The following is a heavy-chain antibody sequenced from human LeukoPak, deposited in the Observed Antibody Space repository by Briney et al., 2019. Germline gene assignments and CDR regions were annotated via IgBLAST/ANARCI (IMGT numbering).Heavy chain of an antibody. CDR1: AGSISSFH. Sequence: WATLSLTCSVSAGSISSFHWNWLRQSPGRGLEWIGYVYGGGVTNYNPSLRFRVTLSIDTSKNKFSLNLKSVTAEDTAVYYCARSVGSNWSYFFDYWGQGTLVTVSS. V-gene: IGHV4-59*01. CDR3: ARSVGSNWSYFFDY. D-gene: IGHD6-13*01. J-gene: IGHJ4*02. CDR2: VYGGGVT.